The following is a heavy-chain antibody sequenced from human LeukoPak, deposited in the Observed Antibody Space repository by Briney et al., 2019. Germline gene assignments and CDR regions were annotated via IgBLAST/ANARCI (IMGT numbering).Heavy chain of an antibody. Sequence: ASETLSLTCTVSGGSISSYYWSWIRQPAGKGLEWIGGIYTSGSTNYNPSLKSRVTISVDTSKNQFSLKLSSVTAADTAVYYCARGLRYSSGWYAYYYYYYYMDVWGKGTTVTVSS. CDR1: GGSISSYY. J-gene: IGHJ6*03. D-gene: IGHD6-19*01. CDR3: ARGLRYSSGWYAYYYYYYYMDV. CDR2: IYTSGST. V-gene: IGHV4-4*07.